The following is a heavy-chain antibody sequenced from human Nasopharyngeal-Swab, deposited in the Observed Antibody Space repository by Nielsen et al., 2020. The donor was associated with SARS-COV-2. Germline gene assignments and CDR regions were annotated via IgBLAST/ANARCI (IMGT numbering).Heavy chain of an antibody. J-gene: IGHJ5*02. CDR3: ARWSSWYNWLDP. CDR1: GASISTGRYS. D-gene: IGHD6-13*01. V-gene: IGHV4-39*01. CDR2: IYYSGTT. Sequence: SETLSLTCAVSGASISTGRYSWDWIRQPPGKGLEWIGSIYYSGTTYYNPSLKSRVTISVDTSKNQFSLKLNSATAADTAVYYCARWSSWYNWLDPWGQGTQVIVPS.